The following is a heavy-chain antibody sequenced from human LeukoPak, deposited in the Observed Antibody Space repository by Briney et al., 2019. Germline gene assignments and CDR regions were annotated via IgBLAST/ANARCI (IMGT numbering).Heavy chain of an antibody. D-gene: IGHD3-10*01. CDR3: ASEAKNYYGSGSYYTDY. Sequence: GGSLRLSCAASGFTFSSYAMSWVRQAPGKGLEWVSVIYSGGSTYYADSVKGRFTISRDNSKNTLYLQMNSLRAEDTAVYYCASEAKNYYGSGSYYTDYWGQGTLVTVSS. CDR1: GFTFSSYA. CDR2: IYSGGST. J-gene: IGHJ4*02. V-gene: IGHV3-66*01.